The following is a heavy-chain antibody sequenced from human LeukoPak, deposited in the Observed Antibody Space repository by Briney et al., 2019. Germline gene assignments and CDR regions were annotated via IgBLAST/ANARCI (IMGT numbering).Heavy chain of an antibody. V-gene: IGHV4-31*03. Sequence: PSQTLSLTCTVSGVSISSGGYYWSWIRQHPGKGREWIVYIYYSGSTYYNPSLKSRVTISVDTSKNQFSLKLSSVTAADTAVYYCASAADLDYGNFDYWGQGTLVTVSS. CDR3: ASAADLDYGNFDY. CDR2: IYYSGST. J-gene: IGHJ4*02. D-gene: IGHD4/OR15-4a*01. CDR1: GVSISSGGYY.